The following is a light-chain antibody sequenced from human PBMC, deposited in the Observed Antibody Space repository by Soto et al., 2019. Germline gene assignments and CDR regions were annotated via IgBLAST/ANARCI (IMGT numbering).Light chain of an antibody. Sequence: SSELTQPPSVSVAPGETARISCGGKNVGSRSVHWYQQKPGQAPFLVIYYDSDRPSGIPERFSGSNSGNTATLIISRVEAGDEADYYCQVWEATGDQVVFGGGTKLTVL. V-gene: IGLV3-21*01. CDR1: NVGSRS. CDR2: YDS. CDR3: QVWEATGDQVV. J-gene: IGLJ2*01.